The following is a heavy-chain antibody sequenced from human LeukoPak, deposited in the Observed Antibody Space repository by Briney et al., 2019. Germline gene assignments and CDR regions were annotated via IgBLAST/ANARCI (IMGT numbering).Heavy chain of an antibody. D-gene: IGHD2-21*01. CDR3: ARVEIPWSFDY. CDR1: GFTFSSYG. V-gene: IGHV3-30*03. J-gene: IGHJ4*02. Sequence: GGSLRLSCAASGFTFSSYGMHWVRQAPGKGLEWVAVISYDGSNKYYADSVKGRFTISRDNSQNTLYLQMNSLRAEDTAVYYCARVEIPWSFDYWGQGTLVTVSS. CDR2: ISYDGSNK.